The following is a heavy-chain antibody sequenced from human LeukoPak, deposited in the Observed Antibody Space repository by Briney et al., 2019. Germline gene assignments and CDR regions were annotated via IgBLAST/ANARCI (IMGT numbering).Heavy chain of an antibody. Sequence: SVKVSCKASGFTFTSSAVQWVRQARGQRLEWIGWIVVGSGNTNYAQKFQERVTITRDKSTSTAYMELSSLRSEDTAVYYCAREYCSSTSCYFGLGHYYYYGMDVWGQGTTVTVSS. CDR3: AREYCSSTSCYFGLGHYYYYGMDV. CDR1: GFTFTSSA. CDR2: IVVGSGNT. V-gene: IGHV1-58*01. J-gene: IGHJ6*02. D-gene: IGHD2-2*01.